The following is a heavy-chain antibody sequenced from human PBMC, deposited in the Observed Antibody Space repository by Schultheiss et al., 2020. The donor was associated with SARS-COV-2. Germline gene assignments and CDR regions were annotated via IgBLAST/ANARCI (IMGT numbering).Heavy chain of an antibody. D-gene: IGHD3-22*01. Sequence: SETLSLTCAVSGGSFSGYYWGWIRQPPGKGLEWIGSIYHSGSTYYNPSLKGRVTISVDTSKNQFSLKLSSVTAADTAVYYCAVDSSGYLDAFDIWGQGTMVTVSS. V-gene: IGHV4-38-2*01. J-gene: IGHJ3*02. CDR1: GGSFSGYY. CDR3: AVDSSGYLDAFDI. CDR2: IYHSGST.